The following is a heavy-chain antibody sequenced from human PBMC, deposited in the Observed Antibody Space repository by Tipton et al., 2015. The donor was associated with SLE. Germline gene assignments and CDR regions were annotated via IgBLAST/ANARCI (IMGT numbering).Heavy chain of an antibody. D-gene: IGHD4-17*01. Sequence: LRLSCTVSGGSISSGTYYWSWIRQPPGKGLEWIGYIYYSGSTNYNPSLKSRVTISVDTSKNQFSLKLSSVTAADTAVYYCARGSGLRPLGDYWGQGTLVTVSS. CDR1: GGSISSGTYY. CDR2: IYYSGST. V-gene: IGHV4-61*01. CDR3: ARGSGLRPLGDY. J-gene: IGHJ4*02.